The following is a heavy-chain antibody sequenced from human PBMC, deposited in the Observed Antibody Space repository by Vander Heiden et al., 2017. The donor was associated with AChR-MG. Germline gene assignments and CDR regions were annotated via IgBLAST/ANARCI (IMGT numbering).Heavy chain of an antibody. V-gene: IGHV3-11*01. CDR3: AREIPLGY. Sequence: VQLVESGGGLVKPGGSLRLSCAASGFTFRDYYMSWVRQSPGKGLEWISYISGTGRTIYYADSVRGRFTISRDNAKNSLYLQMNSLRTDDTAVYYCAREIPLGYWGQGTLVTVSS. J-gene: IGHJ4*02. CDR2: ISGTGRTI. D-gene: IGHD3-16*01. CDR1: GFTFRDYY.